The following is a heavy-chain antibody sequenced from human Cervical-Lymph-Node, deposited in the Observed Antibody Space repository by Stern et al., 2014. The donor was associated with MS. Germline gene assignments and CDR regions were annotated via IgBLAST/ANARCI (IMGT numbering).Heavy chain of an antibody. CDR2: IYWNDDK. CDR3: AHTSTIWFESDY. V-gene: IGHV2-5*01. Sequence: QITFRESGPTVVKPTQTLTLTSTFSGFSLTTSGEGVGWIRQPPGKALELLALIYWNDDKRYSPSLKSRLTITKDTSKDQVVLTITNMDPVDTATYFCAHTSTIWFESDYWGQGSLVTVSS. J-gene: IGHJ4*02. CDR1: GFSLTTSGEG. D-gene: IGHD3-10*01.